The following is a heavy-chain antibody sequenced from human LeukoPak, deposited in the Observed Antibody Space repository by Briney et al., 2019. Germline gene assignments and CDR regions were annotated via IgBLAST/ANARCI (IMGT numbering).Heavy chain of an antibody. J-gene: IGHJ4*02. CDR2: ISAYNRNT. D-gene: IGHD3-22*01. Sequence: ASVTVSCKASGYTFTSYGISWVRQAPGQGLEGMGWISAYNRNTNYAQKLQGRVTMTTDTSTSTAYMELRSLRSDDTAVYYCARSPYYYDSSGYSGGDYWGQGTLVTVSS. CDR1: GYTFTSYG. V-gene: IGHV1-18*01. CDR3: ARSPYYYDSSGYSGGDY.